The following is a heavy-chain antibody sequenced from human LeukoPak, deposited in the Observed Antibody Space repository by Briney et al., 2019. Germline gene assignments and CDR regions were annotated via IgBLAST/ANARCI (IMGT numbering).Heavy chain of an antibody. CDR1: GFTVSSNY. J-gene: IGHJ3*02. CDR3: AKGAAGGLGAFDI. Sequence: GGSLRLSCAASGFTVSSNYMSRVRQAPGKGLEWVSVIYSGGSTYYADSVKGRFTFSRDNSKNTLYLQMNSLRAEDTAVYYCAKGAAGGLGAFDIWGQGTMVTVSS. D-gene: IGHD6-25*01. V-gene: IGHV3-66*01. CDR2: IYSGGST.